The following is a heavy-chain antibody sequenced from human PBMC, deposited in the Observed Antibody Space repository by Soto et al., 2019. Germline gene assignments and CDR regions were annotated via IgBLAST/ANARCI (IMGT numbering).Heavy chain of an antibody. CDR3: ARGGATSLGYYYYGIDV. CDR1: GGSISSGDYS. J-gene: IGHJ6*02. D-gene: IGHD5-12*01. CDR2: IYHSGGT. Sequence: QLQLQESGSGLVNPSQTLSLTCAVSGGSISSGDYSWSWIRQPPGKGLEWIGYIYHSGGTSYNPSLKSRVTISVGRSKNQFSLKLTSVTAADTAVYYCARGGATSLGYYYYGIDVWGQGATVTVSS. V-gene: IGHV4-30-2*01.